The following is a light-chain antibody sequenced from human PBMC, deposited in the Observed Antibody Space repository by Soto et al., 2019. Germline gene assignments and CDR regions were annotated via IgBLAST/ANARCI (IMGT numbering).Light chain of an antibody. V-gene: IGLV1-40*01. CDR3: YSSDIRRSGYVV. CDR2: GNS. J-gene: IGLJ2*01. CDR1: SSNIGAGYD. Sequence: QSVLTQPPSVSGAPGQRVTISCTGSSSNIGAGYDVHWYQQLPGTAPKLLIYGNSNRPSGVPDRFSGSKSGTSASLAIAGVQAEDDADYYCYSSDIRRSGYVVFGGGTKLTVL.